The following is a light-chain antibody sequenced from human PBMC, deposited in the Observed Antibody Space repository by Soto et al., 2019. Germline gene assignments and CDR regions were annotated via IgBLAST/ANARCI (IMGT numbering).Light chain of an antibody. CDR1: RDIRSY. CDR2: EAS. J-gene: IGKJ1*01. V-gene: IGKV1-5*01. Sequence: GDRVTITCRASRDIRSYLSWYHQKPGKPPKLLIYEASDLQIGVPSRFSGSGSGTTFTLTISSLQPDDFATYYCQHYNSYSEAFGQGTKVDIK. CDR3: QHYNSYSEA.